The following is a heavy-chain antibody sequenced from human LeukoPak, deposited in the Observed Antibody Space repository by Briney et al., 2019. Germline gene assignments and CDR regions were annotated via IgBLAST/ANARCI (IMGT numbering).Heavy chain of an antibody. V-gene: IGHV3-21*01. J-gene: IGHJ4*02. CDR3: ARVRSPRYFDY. CDR2: ISSSSDYI. Sequence: GGSLRLSCAASGFTFSSYSMNWVRQAPGKGLEWVSSISSSSDYIYYADSVKGRFTISRDNAKNSLYLQMNSLRAEDTAVYYCARVRSPRYFDYWGQGTLVTVSS. CDR1: GFTFSSYS.